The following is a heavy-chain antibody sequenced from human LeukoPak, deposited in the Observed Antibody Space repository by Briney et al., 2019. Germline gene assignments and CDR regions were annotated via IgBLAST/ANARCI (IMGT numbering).Heavy chain of an antibody. J-gene: IGHJ4*02. CDR1: GFTFTTYW. V-gene: IGHV3-7*01. CDR3: SNGVYDRSY. Sequence: GGSLRLSCVASGFTFTTYWMAWVRQAPGKGLEWVANIKQDGSEEYYADSVRGRFTISRDNAKNSLYLLMNSLRAEDTAVYYCSNGVYDRSYWGQGTLVTVSS. CDR2: IKQDGSEE. D-gene: IGHD2/OR15-2a*01.